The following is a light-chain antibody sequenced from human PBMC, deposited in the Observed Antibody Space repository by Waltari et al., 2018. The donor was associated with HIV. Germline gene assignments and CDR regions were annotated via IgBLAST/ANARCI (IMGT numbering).Light chain of an antibody. Sequence: DIVMTQSPDSLAVSLGERATINCKSSQSVLYSPNNKDYLAWYQQKPGQPPKVLSYWASTRLSGVPDRYSGSGYGTDFTLTIISLQAEDVAVYYCQQYFSSPFTVGPLPKVYIK. CDR1: QSVLYSPNNKDY. V-gene: IGKV4-1*01. CDR3: QQYFSSPFT. CDR2: WAS. J-gene: IGKJ3*01.